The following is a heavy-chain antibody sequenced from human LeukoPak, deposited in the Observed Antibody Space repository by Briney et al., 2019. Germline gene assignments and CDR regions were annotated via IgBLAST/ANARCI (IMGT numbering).Heavy chain of an antibody. D-gene: IGHD2-2*01. CDR2: INPSGGST. CDR3: ARDGSSETVGWFDP. V-gene: IGHV1-46*01. Sequence: ASVKVSCKASGYTFTGYYMHWVRQAPGQGLEWMGWINPSGGSTSHAQKFQGRVTMTRDMSTSTVYMELSSLRSEDTAVYYCARDGSSETVGWFDPWGQGTLVTVSS. CDR1: GYTFTGYY. J-gene: IGHJ5*02.